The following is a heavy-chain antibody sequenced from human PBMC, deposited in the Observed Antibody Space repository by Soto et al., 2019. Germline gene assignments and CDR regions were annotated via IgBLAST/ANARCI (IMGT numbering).Heavy chain of an antibody. V-gene: IGHV3-30-3*01. CDR2: ISYDGTNK. CDR1: GFSFSISP. Sequence: GGSLRLSCAASGFSFSISPMHWVRQAPGKGPEWVALISYDGTNKFYADSVKGRFTISRDNSKSTLYLQVDSLRPEDAAVYYCARDPKTSGGQHWAFNYFDSWGQGTLVTV. CDR3: ARDPKTSGGQHWAFNYFDS. D-gene: IGHD7-27*01. J-gene: IGHJ4*02.